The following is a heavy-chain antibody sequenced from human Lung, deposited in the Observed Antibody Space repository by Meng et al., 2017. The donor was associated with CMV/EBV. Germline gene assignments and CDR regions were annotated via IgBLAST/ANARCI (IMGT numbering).Heavy chain of an antibody. V-gene: IGHV7-4-1*01. CDR3: ARGNGWRFDY. Sequence: VLRVTSGSELKQTGDSVKLSCQAAGYTFTSSSMNWVRHAPGQGLEWMGWININTGNPTYAQGFTGRFVFSLDTSVSTAYLQIDSLKADDTAVYYCARGNGWRFDYWGQGTLVTVSS. J-gene: IGHJ4*02. CDR1: GYTFTSSS. D-gene: IGHD6-19*01. CDR2: ININTGNP.